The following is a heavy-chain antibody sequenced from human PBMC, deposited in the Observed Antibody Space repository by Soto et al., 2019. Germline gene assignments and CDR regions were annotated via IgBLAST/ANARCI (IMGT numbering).Heavy chain of an antibody. CDR2: IIPIFGTA. D-gene: IGHD3-22*01. V-gene: IGHV1-69*13. Sequence: GASVKVSCKASGGTFSSYAISWVRQAPGQGLEWMGGIIPIFGTANYAQKFQGRVTITAYESTSTAYMELSSLRSEDTAVYYCARMDYDSSGYWIDYWGQGTLVTVSS. CDR3: ARMDYDSSGYWIDY. J-gene: IGHJ4*02. CDR1: GGTFSSYA.